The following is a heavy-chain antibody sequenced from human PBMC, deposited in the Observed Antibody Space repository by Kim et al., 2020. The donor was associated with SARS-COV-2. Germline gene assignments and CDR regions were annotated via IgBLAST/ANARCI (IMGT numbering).Heavy chain of an antibody. D-gene: IGHD5-12*01. Sequence: GGSLRLSCAASGFIVSSNYMSWVRQAPGKGLEWVSVIYSGGNTYYADSVKGRFTISRDNSKNTLYLQMNSLRAEDTAVYYCARDLWLTYYYYGMDVWGQGTTVTVSS. CDR1: GFIVSSNY. V-gene: IGHV3-53*01. J-gene: IGHJ6*02. CDR3: ARDLWLTYYYYGMDV. CDR2: IYSGGNT.